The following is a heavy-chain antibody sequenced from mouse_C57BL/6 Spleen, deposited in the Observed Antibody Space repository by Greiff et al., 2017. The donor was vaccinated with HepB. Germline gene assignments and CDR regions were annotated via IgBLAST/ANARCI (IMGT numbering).Heavy chain of an antibody. CDR1: GYTFTDYE. D-gene: IGHD3-2*02. CDR3: TRSRAGRYFDY. CDR2: IDPETGGT. J-gene: IGHJ2*01. Sequence: QVQLQQSGAELVRPGASVTLSCKASGYTFTDYEMHWVKQTPVHGLEWIGAIDPETGGTAYTQKFKGKAILTADKSSSTAYMELRSLTSEDSAVYYCTRSRAGRYFDYWGQGTTLTVSS. V-gene: IGHV1-15*01.